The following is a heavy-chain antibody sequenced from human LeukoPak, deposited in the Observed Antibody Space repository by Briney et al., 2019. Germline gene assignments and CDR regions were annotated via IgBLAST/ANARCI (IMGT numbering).Heavy chain of an antibody. D-gene: IGHD6-13*01. CDR3: ARVFRLVVGAAGTFDY. J-gene: IGHJ4*02. CDR1: GFTFSNYA. Sequence: GGSLRLSCAASGFTFSNYAMSWVRQAPGKGLEWVSAISGSGDNTYYADSVKGRFTISRDNSKNTLYLQMNSLRAEDTAVYYCARVFRLVVGAAGTFDYGGKEPLATFSS. V-gene: IGHV3-23*01. CDR2: ISGSGDNT.